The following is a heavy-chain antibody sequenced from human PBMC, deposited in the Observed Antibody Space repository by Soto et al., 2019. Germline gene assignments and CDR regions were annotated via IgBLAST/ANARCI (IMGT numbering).Heavy chain of an antibody. J-gene: IGHJ4*02. Sequence: VKVSCKASGYTFTSYYMHWVRQSPVQGLEWMGIINPSGGSTSYAQKFQGRVTMTRDTSTSTVYMELSSLRSEDTAVYYCARVLKSGNFFLSYFDYWGKGTLVTVAS. CDR3: ARVLKSGNFFLSYFDY. D-gene: IGHD1-26*01. CDR2: INPSGGST. CDR1: GYTFTSYY. V-gene: IGHV1-46*01.